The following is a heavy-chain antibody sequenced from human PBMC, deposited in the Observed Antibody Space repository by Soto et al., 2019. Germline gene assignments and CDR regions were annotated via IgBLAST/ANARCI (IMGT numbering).Heavy chain of an antibody. D-gene: IGHD3-22*01. Sequence: ASVKVSCKASGGTFSSYAISWVRQAPGQGLEWMGGIIPIFGTANYAQKFQGRVTITADESTSTAYMELSSLRSEDTAVYYCAINLYYYDSSGPFDYWGQGTLVTVYS. CDR2: IIPIFGTA. CDR3: AINLYYYDSSGPFDY. V-gene: IGHV1-69*13. J-gene: IGHJ4*02. CDR1: GGTFSSYA.